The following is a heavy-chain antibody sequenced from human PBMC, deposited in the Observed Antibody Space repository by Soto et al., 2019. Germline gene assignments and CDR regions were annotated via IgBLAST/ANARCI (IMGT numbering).Heavy chain of an antibody. CDR2: ISYSGTT. D-gene: IGHD1-26*01. CDR1: GGSISGTRYY. CDR3: SAVFQSHLLDY. V-gene: IGHV4-39*01. J-gene: IGHJ4*02. Sequence: PSETLSLTCTVSGGSISGTRYYWGWIRQPPGKGLEYIGTISYSGTTYYNPSLKSRVTISVDTSKNQFSLKLSSVTAADTAIYYCSAVFQSHLLDYWGQGTLVTVSS.